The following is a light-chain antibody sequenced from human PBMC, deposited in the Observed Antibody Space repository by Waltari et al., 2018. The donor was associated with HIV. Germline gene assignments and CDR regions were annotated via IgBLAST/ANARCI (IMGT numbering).Light chain of an antibody. J-gene: IGLJ3*02. Sequence: QSVLTHPPPVSGAPGQRVTIPCRGPRSNIGARYEFHCYQQLPGTAPKLLIDGNTNRPSGVPDRFAAFKSGTSASLVITGLQAEDEADYYCHSYDNSLSASVFGGGTKLTVL. CDR2: GNT. V-gene: IGLV1-40*01. CDR3: HSYDNSLSASV. CDR1: RSNIGARYE.